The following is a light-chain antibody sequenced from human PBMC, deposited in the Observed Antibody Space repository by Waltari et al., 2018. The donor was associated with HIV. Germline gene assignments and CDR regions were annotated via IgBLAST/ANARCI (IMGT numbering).Light chain of an antibody. J-gene: IGLJ2*01. CDR1: SPNIGRNT. Sequence: QSELSQPPSASGTPGQRVAIPCSGSSPNIGRNTVNWYQQLPGTAPKLLIYSNNQRPLGVPDRFSGSKSGTSASLAITGLQSEDEADYYCALWDDSLNGVLFGGGTKLTVL. CDR2: SNN. CDR3: ALWDDSLNGVL. V-gene: IGLV1-44*01.